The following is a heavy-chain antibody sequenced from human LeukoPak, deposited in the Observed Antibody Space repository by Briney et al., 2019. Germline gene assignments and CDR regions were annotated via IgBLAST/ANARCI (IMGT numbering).Heavy chain of an antibody. CDR1: RFTFSSYA. CDR3: AIAGYSGYDYSPLYYYYMDV. J-gene: IGHJ6*03. Sequence: GGSLRLSCAASRFTFSSYAMHWVRQAPGKGLEWVAVISYDGSNKYYADSVKGRFTISRDNSKNTLYLQMNSLRAEGTALYSCAIAGYSGYDYSPLYYYYMDVWGKGTTVTVSS. V-gene: IGHV3-30*04. CDR2: ISYDGSNK. D-gene: IGHD5-12*01.